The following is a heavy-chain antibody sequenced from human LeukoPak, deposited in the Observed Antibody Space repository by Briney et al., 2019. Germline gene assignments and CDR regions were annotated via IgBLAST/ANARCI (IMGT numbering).Heavy chain of an antibody. V-gene: IGHV3-23*01. J-gene: IGHJ4*02. D-gene: IGHD3-10*01. Sequence: GGSLRLSCAASGFTFSSYAMTWVRQAPGKGLQWVSTISVSGENTYYADSVRGRFTISRDISKSTLYLQMNSLRDEDTAIYYCAKYGSGSYYNGLFWGQGTLVTVSS. CDR3: AKYGSGSYYNGLF. CDR1: GFTFSSYA. CDR2: ISVSGENT.